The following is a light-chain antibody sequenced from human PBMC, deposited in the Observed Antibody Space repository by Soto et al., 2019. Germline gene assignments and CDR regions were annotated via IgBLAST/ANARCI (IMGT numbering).Light chain of an antibody. Sequence: IVITQCQGTLSLSPGERDTLYCRASQSVSSSHLAWYQQKSGQAPRLLFYGGSSRATGIPDRFSGSGSGTDFTLTISRLEPEDFAVYYCQEYGTSLRTFGQGTKVDIK. J-gene: IGKJ1*01. CDR3: QEYGTSLRT. CDR1: QSVSSSH. CDR2: GGS. V-gene: IGKV3-20*01.